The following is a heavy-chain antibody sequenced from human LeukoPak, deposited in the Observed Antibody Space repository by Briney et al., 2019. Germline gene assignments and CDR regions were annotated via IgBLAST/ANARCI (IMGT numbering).Heavy chain of an antibody. CDR3: AKALRWYYYYYMDV. D-gene: IGHD6-13*01. CDR2: ISGSGGGT. J-gene: IGHJ6*03. CDR1: GFTFSSYA. V-gene: IGHV3-23*01. Sequence: GGSLRLSCAASGFTFSSYAVSWVRQAPGKGLEWVSAISGSGGGTYYADSVKGRVTISRDNSKNTLYLEMNSLRAEDRAVYYCAKALRWYYYYYMDVWGKGTTVTVSS.